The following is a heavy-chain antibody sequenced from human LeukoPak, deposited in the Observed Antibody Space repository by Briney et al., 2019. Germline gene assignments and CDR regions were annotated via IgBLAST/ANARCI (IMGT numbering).Heavy chain of an antibody. Sequence: PGGSLRLSCAASGFSFSTSWMAWVRQAPGKGLEWVAVIWYDGSNKYYADSVKGRFTISRDNSKNTLYLQMNSLRAEDTAVYYCARENYGMDVWGQGTTVTVSS. V-gene: IGHV3-33*08. CDR3: ARENYGMDV. CDR2: IWYDGSNK. CDR1: GFSFSTSW. J-gene: IGHJ6*02.